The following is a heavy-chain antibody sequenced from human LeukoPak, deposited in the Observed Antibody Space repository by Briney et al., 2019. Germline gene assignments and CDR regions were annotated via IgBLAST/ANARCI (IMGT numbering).Heavy chain of an antibody. CDR2: TYYRSKWYT. J-gene: IGHJ2*01. V-gene: IGHV6-1*01. CDR1: GDSFSSKSAA. Sequence: SQTLSLTCAISGDSFSSKSAAWNWIRQSPAGGLEWLGKTYYRSKWYTDYAVSVKSRIIINPDTSKNQFSLQLNSVTPEDTAVYYCAGDRDIGGYSRELPHWYFDLWGRGTLVTVSS. D-gene: IGHD3-22*01. CDR3: AGDRDIGGYSRELPHWYFDL.